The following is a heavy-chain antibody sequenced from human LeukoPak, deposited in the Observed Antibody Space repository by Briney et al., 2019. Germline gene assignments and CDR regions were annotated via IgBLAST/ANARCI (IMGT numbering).Heavy chain of an antibody. J-gene: IGHJ4*02. V-gene: IGHV3-66*01. CDR1: GFTVSSNY. Sequence: GGSLRLSCAASGFTVSSNYMSWVRQAPGKGLGWVSVIYSGGSTYYADSVKGRFTISRGNSKNTLYLQMNSLRAEDTAVYYCVGDSVTAMVMDYWGQGTLVTVSS. D-gene: IGHD5-18*01. CDR3: VGDSVTAMVMDY. CDR2: IYSGGST.